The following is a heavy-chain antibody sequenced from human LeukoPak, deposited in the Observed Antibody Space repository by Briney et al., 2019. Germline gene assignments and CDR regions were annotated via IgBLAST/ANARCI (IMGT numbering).Heavy chain of an antibody. CDR2: MNPNNGNT. J-gene: IGHJ4*02. CDR3: ARVPNYYFHGYFDY. Sequence: ASVKVSCKASGYTFTSYDITWVRQASGEGLEWMGWMNPNNGNTGYAQRFQGRVTLTRDTSISTAYMELSSLRSDDTAVYYCARVPNYYFHGYFDYWGQGTLVTVSS. D-gene: IGHD2/OR15-2a*01. CDR1: GYTFTSYD. V-gene: IGHV1-8*01.